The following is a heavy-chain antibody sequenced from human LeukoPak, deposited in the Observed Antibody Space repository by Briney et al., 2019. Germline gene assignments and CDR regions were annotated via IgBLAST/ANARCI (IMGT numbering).Heavy chain of an antibody. J-gene: IGHJ4*02. CDR2: ISGSGGNT. CDR3: AKTVRYCSGGSCHGGYFDY. CDR1: GFTFSSYA. V-gene: IGHV3-23*01. D-gene: IGHD2-15*01. Sequence: GGSLRLSCVASGFTFSSYAMTWVRQAPGKGLEWVSTISGSGGNTYSADSVKGRFTISRDNSKNTMFLQMNSLRAEDTAVYYCAKTVRYCSGGSCHGGYFDYWGQGTQVTVSS.